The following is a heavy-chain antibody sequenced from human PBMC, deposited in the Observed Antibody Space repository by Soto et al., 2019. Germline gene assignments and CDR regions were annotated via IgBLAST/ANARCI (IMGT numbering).Heavy chain of an antibody. J-gene: IGHJ4*02. CDR3: ARERYCSGGSCYLNY. CDR2: IIPILGIA. V-gene: IGHV1-69*08. D-gene: IGHD2-15*01. Sequence: QVQLVQSGAEVKKPGSSVKVSCKASGGTFSSYTISWVRQAPGQGLEWMGRIIPILGIANYAQKFQGRVTITADKSTSTAYMELSSLRSEDTAVYYCARERYCSGGSCYLNYWGQGTLVTVSS. CDR1: GGTFSSYT.